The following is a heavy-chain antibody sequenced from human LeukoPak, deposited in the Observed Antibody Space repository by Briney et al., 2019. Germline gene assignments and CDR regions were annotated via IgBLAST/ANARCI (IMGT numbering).Heavy chain of an antibody. CDR2: NNGDGSTT. J-gene: IGHJ5*02. Sequence: PGGSLRLSCVASGFSLSGYWMYWVRQAPGKGLMYISRNNGDGSTTNYADVEKGRFTMSRDNVKNTLYLQMNSLRVEDTAVYYCARDPRNVGLAPWGQGTLVTVSS. D-gene: IGHD2-15*01. V-gene: IGHV3-74*01. CDR1: GFSLSGYW. CDR3: ARDPRNVGLAP.